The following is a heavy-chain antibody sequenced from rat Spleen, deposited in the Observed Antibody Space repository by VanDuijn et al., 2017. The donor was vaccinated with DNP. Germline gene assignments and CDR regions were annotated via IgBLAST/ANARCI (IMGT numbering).Heavy chain of an antibody. J-gene: IGHJ2*01. CDR1: GFSLTSYG. V-gene: IGHV2-1*01. D-gene: IGHD4-3*01. CDR2: MWSGGTT. Sequence: QVQLKESGPGLVQPSQTLSLTCTVSGFSLTSYGVNWVRQPPGKGMEWMGVMWSGGTTDYNPALRSRLSISWYTSKSQVFLKMNSLQTEDTAFYFCARTTSYNLGYYFDYWGHGVMVTVSS. CDR3: ARTTSYNLGYYFDY.